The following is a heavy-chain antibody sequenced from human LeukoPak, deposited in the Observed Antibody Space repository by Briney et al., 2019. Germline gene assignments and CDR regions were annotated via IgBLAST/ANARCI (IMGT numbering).Heavy chain of an antibody. V-gene: IGHV3-74*01. D-gene: IGHD6-19*01. Sequence: TGGSLRLSCAASGFTFSDYWMHWVRQAPGKGLVWVSRINSDGSSTRYADSVKGRFTISRDNAKNTLYLQMNSLRAEDTAVYYCARGSDRVAVAGLNWFDPWGQRTLVTVSS. J-gene: IGHJ5*02. CDR1: GFTFSDYW. CDR3: ARGSDRVAVAGLNWFDP. CDR2: INSDGSST.